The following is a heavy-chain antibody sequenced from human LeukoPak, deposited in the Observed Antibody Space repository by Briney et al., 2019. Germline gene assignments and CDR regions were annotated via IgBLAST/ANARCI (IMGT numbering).Heavy chain of an antibody. J-gene: IGHJ3*02. Sequence: GGSLRLSCAASGFTFSSYAMTWVRQAPGKGLEWVAVISYDGSRKHYGDSVKGRFTISRDNSESTLFLQVNSLRTDDTSVYFCAKYAYNWNAPDGFDMWGQGTMAIVSS. CDR3: AKYAYNWNAPDGFDM. CDR1: GFTFSSYA. CDR2: ISYDGSRK. V-gene: IGHV3-30*18. D-gene: IGHD1-1*01.